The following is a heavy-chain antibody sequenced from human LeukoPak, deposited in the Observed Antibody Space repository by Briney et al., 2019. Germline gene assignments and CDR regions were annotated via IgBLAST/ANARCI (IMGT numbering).Heavy chain of an antibody. V-gene: IGHV3-7*01. J-gene: IGHJ4*02. CDR1: GFTFTTYW. CDR3: ARGRYCNGGNCYLDY. Sequence: GGSLRLSCAASGFTFTTYWMNWVRQAPGKGLEWVANVKQDGSDKYYVDSVKGRFTISRDNAKNSLYLQMCSLRAEDTAVYYCARGRYCNGGNCYLDYWGQGSLVTVSS. CDR2: VKQDGSDK. D-gene: IGHD2-15*01.